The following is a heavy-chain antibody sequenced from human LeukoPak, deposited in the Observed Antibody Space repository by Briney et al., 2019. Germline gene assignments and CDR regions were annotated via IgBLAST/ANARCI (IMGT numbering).Heavy chain of an antibody. Sequence: GASVKVSCKASGYTFTSYHAHWVRQAPGQGLEWMGIINCGDGYTNFAQKFQGRVSVTADTSTNTLYMELSTLTTEDTATYYCARDRGGSYSIDFWGQGTLLTVSS. V-gene: IGHV1-46*01. CDR1: GYTFTSYH. CDR3: ARDRGGSYSIDF. J-gene: IGHJ4*02. D-gene: IGHD1-26*01. CDR2: INCGDGYT.